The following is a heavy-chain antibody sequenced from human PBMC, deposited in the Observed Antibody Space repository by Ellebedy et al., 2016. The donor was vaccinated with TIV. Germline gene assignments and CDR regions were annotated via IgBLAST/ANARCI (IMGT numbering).Heavy chain of an antibody. CDR2: VNQSGRT. CDR3: AEGRSGWYYFDY. V-gene: IGHV4-34*01. D-gene: IGHD6-19*01. Sequence: SETLSLTCAVYGGSFSGYYWSWVRQPPGKGLEWIGEVNQSGRTNYHPSLKSRVTISVDTSNNQFSLRLSSVTAADTAVYYCAEGRSGWYYFDYWGQGTLVTVSS. J-gene: IGHJ4*02. CDR1: GGSFSGYY.